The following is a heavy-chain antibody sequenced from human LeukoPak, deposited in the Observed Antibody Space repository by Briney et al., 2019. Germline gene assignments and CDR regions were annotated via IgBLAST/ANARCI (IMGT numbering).Heavy chain of an antibody. CDR2: INQDVSER. D-gene: IGHD6-13*01. V-gene: IGHV3-7*01. Sequence: GGSLRLSCAASGISFSSYWMSWVRQAPGKGLEWVANINQDVSERYYVDSVKGRFTISRDNANNSLYVQMNSLRAEDTAVYYCARVGSSWYLYYYYYMDVWGKGTTVTVSS. CDR3: ARVGSSWYLYYYYYMDV. CDR1: GISFSSYW. J-gene: IGHJ6*03.